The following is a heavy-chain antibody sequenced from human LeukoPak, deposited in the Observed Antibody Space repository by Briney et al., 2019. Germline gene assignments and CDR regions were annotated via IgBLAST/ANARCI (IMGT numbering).Heavy chain of an antibody. V-gene: IGHV4-59*01. CDR2: IYYSGST. CDR1: GGSISSYY. CDR3: ARDQRVYYDSSGYRPYYYYYMDV. Sequence: SETLSLTCTVSGGSISSYYWSWIWQPPGKGLEWLGYIYYSGSTNYNPSLKSRVTISVDTSKNQFSLKLSSVTAADTAVYYCARDQRVYYDSSGYRPYYYYYMDVWGKGTTVTISS. J-gene: IGHJ6*03. D-gene: IGHD3-22*01.